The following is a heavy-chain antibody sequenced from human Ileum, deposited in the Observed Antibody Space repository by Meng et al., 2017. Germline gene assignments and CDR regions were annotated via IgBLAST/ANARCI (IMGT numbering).Heavy chain of an antibody. J-gene: IGHJ4*02. V-gene: IGHV4-4*02. Sequence: QLQASGPGLRKPSGTLSLTCAVYGGSISTSDWWSWVRQPPGKGLEWIGEIHHSGSTNYNPSLKSRVTISVDKSKNQFSLKLNSVTAADTAVYYCAREWSGSYRHFDYWGQGTLVTVSS. CDR2: IHHSGST. CDR3: AREWSGSYRHFDY. D-gene: IGHD1-26*01. CDR1: GGSISTSDW.